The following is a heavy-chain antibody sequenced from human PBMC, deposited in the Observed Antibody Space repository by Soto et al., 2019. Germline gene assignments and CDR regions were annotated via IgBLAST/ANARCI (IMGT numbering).Heavy chain of an antibody. CDR1: AFTFSNYA. D-gene: IGHD1-26*01. CDR3: ATVGLYSGGPGDFHD. CDR2: ISDTGIST. Sequence: GSLILSCAASAFTFSNYAMNWVRQAPGKGLEWVSSISDTGISTYYADSVKGRFTISRDNSKNTLYLQMISLRAEDTAVYYCATVGLYSGGPGDFHDRGQGTLVTVAS. V-gene: IGHV3-23*01. J-gene: IGHJ4*02.